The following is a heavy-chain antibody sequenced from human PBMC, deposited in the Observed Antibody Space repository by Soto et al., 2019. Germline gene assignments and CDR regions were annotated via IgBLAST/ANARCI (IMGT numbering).Heavy chain of an antibody. V-gene: IGHV3-23*01. Sequence: PVVSIRHSCAASGLPCINYFMSWVRQATGKGLEWVSSISGSGGSTYYADSVKGRFTISRDNSKNTLYLQMNSLRAEDTAVYYCAKKGIAVAGGYEYYYYYMDVWGKGTTVTVSS. CDR1: GLPCINYF. CDR2: ISGSGGST. J-gene: IGHJ6*03. D-gene: IGHD6-19*01. CDR3: AKKGIAVAGGYEYYYYYMDV.